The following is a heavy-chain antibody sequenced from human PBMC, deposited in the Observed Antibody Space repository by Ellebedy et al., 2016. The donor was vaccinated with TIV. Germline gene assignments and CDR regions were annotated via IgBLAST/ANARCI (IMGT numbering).Heavy chain of an antibody. D-gene: IGHD6-13*01. CDR3: TTFPLPRGVEQLAEY. CDR2: ITRNSEGGTT. J-gene: IGHJ4*02. Sequence: GESLKISCAASGFSFSDVWMSWVRQAPGKGLECVGRITRNSEGGTTEYAAPVKGRFIISRDDSKNTLSLQMNSLETEDTAMYYCTTFPLPRGVEQLAEYWGQGTLVTVSS. CDR1: GFSFSDVW. V-gene: IGHV3-15*01.